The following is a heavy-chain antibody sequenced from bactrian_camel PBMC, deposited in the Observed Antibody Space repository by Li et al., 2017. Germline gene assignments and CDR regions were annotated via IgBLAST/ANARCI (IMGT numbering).Heavy chain of an antibody. CDR1: GFTFSTVA. V-gene: IGHV3S7*01. D-gene: IGHD5*01. J-gene: IGHJ4*01. Sequence: VQLVESGGGLVQPGGSLRLSCAASGFTFSTVAMSWVRQAPGKGLEWVSAILNDVSTTYYADSVKGRFTISRDNAKNTVYLQMNSLRVDDTAMYYCAIGLFADFGLGRGTQVTVS. CDR2: ILNDVSTT.